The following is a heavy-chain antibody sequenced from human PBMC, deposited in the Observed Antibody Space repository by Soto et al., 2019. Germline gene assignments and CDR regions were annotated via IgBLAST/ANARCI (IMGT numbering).Heavy chain of an antibody. J-gene: IGHJ6*01. D-gene: IGHD3-9*01. CDR3: ASIDMANGMDV. V-gene: IGHV1-2*02. Sequence: GDSGKVCFKASGYPFTGYYMHLVRQAPGQGLEWMGWINPNSGGTNYAQKFQGRVTMTRDTSISTAYMELSRLRSYDTAVYYCASIDMANGMDVWGQGTTVTVSS. CDR1: GYPFTGYY. CDR2: INPNSGGT.